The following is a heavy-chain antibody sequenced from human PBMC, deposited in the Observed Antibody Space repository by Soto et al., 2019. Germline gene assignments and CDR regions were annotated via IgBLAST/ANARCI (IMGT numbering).Heavy chain of an antibody. D-gene: IGHD2-15*01. CDR2: IYWDDDK. CDR1: GFSLSTSGVV. V-gene: IGHV2-5*02. J-gene: IGHJ6*02. Sequence: QITLKESGPTLVKPTQTLTLTCTFSGFSLSTSGVVVGWIRQPPGKALEWLALIYWDDDKRYSTSLTSRLTITKDTSKNQVVLTMTNMDPVDTATYYCAHVLVVVANYGMDVWGQGTTVTVSS. CDR3: AHVLVVVANYGMDV.